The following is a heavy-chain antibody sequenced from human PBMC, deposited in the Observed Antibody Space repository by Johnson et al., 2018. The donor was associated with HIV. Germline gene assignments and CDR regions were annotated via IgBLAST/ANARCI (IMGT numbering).Heavy chain of an antibody. CDR2: ISYDGSNK. Sequence: QVQLVESGGGVVQPGRSLRLSCAASGFTFSSYAMHWVRQAPGKGLEWVAVISYDGSNKYYADSVKGRFTISRNNSKNTLYLQMNSLRPEDTAVSYWVQGFPNPAGAFDIWGRGTMVTVSS. D-gene: IGHD6-19*01. CDR1: GFTFSSYA. J-gene: IGHJ3*02. CDR3: VQGFPNPAGAFDI. V-gene: IGHV3-30*04.